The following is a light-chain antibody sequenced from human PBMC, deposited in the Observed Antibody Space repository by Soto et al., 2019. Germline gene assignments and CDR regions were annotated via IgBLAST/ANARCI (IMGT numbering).Light chain of an antibody. CDR1: QSVSSSY. CDR2: GAS. Sequence: EIVLTQAPGTLSLSPGERATLSCRASQSVSSSYLTWYQQKPGQAPRHLIYGASSRATGIPDRFSGSGSGTDFTLTISRLEPEDFAVYYCQQYGSSLLTFGGGTKVEI. V-gene: IGKV3-20*01. CDR3: QQYGSSLLT. J-gene: IGKJ4*01.